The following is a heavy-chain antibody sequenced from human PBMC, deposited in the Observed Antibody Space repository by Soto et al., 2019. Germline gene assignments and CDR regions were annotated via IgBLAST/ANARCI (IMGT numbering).Heavy chain of an antibody. CDR1: GFPFSSYA. D-gene: IGHD3-22*01. J-gene: IGHJ5*02. Sequence: GGSLILSCGASGFPFSSYAMHWVRQAPGKGLEWVAVISYDGSNKYYADSVKGRFTISRDNSKNTLYLQMNSLRAEDTAVYYCARDRQIGYYYDSSGYYPWFDPWGQGTLVTVSS. CDR2: ISYDGSNK. CDR3: ARDRQIGYYYDSSGYYPWFDP. V-gene: IGHV3-30-3*01.